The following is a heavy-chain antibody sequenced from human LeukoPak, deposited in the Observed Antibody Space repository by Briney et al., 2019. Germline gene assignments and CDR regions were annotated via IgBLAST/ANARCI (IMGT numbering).Heavy chain of an antibody. CDR2: INTNGANT. CDR3: ARRGYHTAGPSDF. CDR1: GFTFKSYA. Sequence: GGSLRLSCSASGFTFKSYAMHWVRQAPGKGLEYVSSINTNGANTYYADSVKGRFTISRDNSKNTLYLQMNSLRAEDTAVYYCARRGYHTAGPSDFWGQGTLVTVSS. V-gene: IGHV3-64*04. D-gene: IGHD5-18*01. J-gene: IGHJ4*02.